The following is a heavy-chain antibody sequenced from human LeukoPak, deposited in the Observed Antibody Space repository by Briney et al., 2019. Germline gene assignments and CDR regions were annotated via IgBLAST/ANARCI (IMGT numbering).Heavy chain of an antibody. CDR3: ARSDYCSGGSCYFHY. CDR1: GYSFTSYW. J-gene: IGHJ4*02. D-gene: IGHD2-15*01. CDR2: IYPGDSDT. Sequence: GESLKISCKGSGYSFTSYWIGRVRQMPGKGLEWMGIIYPGDSDTRYSPSFQGQVTISADKSISTAYLQWSSLKASDTAMFYCARSDYCSGGSCYFHYWGQGTLVTVSS. V-gene: IGHV5-51*01.